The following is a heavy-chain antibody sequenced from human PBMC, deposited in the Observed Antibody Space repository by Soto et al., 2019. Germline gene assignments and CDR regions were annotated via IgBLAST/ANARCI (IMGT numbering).Heavy chain of an antibody. D-gene: IGHD3-16*02. J-gene: IGHJ4*02. CDR2: MYLDDDK. CDR1: GFSFSTRGVG. V-gene: IGHV2-5*02. CDR3: AHRPAYKYRFDY. Sequence: QITLRESAPTLVKPTQTLTLTCTFSGFSFSTRGVGGAWFRQPPGATLELLALMYLDDDKRYSPSLRSNLTINKDTSKDQVVLTMTNMDPVDTATYYCAHRPAYKYRFDYWGQGTLVTVSS.